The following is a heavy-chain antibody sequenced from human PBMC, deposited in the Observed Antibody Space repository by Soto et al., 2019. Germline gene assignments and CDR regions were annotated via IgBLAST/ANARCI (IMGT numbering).Heavy chain of an antibody. CDR3: ARSLTTLRHFDY. D-gene: IGHD4-17*01. CDR2: ISGSGGST. CDR1: GFTFSSYA. V-gene: IGHV3-23*01. J-gene: IGHJ4*02. Sequence: GGSLRLSCAASGFTFSSYAMSWVRQAPGKGLEWVSAISGSGGSTYYAGSVKGRFTISRDNSKNTLYLQMNSLRAEDTAVYYCARSLTTLRHFDYWGQGTLDTVSA.